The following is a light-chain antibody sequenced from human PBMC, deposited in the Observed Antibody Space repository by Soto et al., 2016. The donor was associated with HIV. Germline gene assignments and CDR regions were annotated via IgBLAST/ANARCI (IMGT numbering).Light chain of an antibody. CDR2: DAS. V-gene: IGKV1-39*01. CDR1: QSISTY. Sequence: DIQMTQSPSSLSLSIGDRVSITCRASQSISTYLNWYQQKPGRAPKLLISDASSLQSGVPSRFSGRGSGADFTLTISSLRHEDLATYYCQQSSRTPRTFGQGTKV. J-gene: IGKJ1*01. CDR3: QQSSRTPRT.